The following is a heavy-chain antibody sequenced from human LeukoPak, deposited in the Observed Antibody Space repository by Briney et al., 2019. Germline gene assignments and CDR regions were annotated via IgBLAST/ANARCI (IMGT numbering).Heavy chain of an antibody. Sequence: GGSLRLSCAASGFTFSSDAMSWVRQAPGKGLEWVSAISGSGGSTYYADSVKGRFTISRDNSKNTLYLQMNSLKTEDTAVYYCTTDNNYYYYYMDVWGKGTTVTVSS. D-gene: IGHD1-14*01. J-gene: IGHJ6*03. V-gene: IGHV3-23*01. CDR1: GFTFSSDA. CDR3: TTDNNYYYYYMDV. CDR2: ISGSGGST.